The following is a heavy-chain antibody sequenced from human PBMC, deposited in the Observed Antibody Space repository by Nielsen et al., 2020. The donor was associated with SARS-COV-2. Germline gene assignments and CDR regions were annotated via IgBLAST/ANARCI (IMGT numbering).Heavy chain of an antibody. Sequence: WVRQAPGQGLEWMGIINPSSGSTSYAQKFQGRVTMTRDTSTSTVYMELSSLRSEDTAVYYCARGGTYYYDSSGLVAWFDPWGQGTQVTVSS. CDR2: INPSSGST. V-gene: IGHV1-46*01. CDR3: ARGGTYYYDSSGLVAWFDP. D-gene: IGHD3-22*01. J-gene: IGHJ5*02.